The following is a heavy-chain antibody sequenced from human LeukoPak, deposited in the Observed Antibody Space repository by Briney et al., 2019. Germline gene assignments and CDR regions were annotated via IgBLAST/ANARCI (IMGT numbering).Heavy chain of an antibody. Sequence: PGGSLTLSCAASGFTFSTYAMHWVRQGPGKGLEWVAVISYDGSNKFYADSVKGRFTISRDNSKNTLYLQMSSLSAEDTAVYYCARTTTPHYYGSGSYALGYWGQGTLVTVSS. D-gene: IGHD3-10*01. V-gene: IGHV3-30-3*01. CDR3: ARTTTPHYYGSGSYALGY. J-gene: IGHJ4*02. CDR1: GFTFSTYA. CDR2: ISYDGSNK.